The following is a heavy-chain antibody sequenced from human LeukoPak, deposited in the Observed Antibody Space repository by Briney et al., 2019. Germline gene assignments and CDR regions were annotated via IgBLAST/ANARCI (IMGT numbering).Heavy chain of an antibody. CDR2: IAGSST. D-gene: IGHD3-3*01. CDR1: GFTFSSYG. Sequence: GGSLRLSCAASGFTFSSYGMSWVRQAPGKGLEWVSTIAGSSTYNSQSVMGRFTISRDNSKNTLFLQMNSLRAEDTAVYYCAEDRRQTYSDFWSGWLFDYWGRGTLVTVSS. CDR3: AEDRRQTYSDFWSGWLFDY. V-gene: IGHV3-23*01. J-gene: IGHJ4*02.